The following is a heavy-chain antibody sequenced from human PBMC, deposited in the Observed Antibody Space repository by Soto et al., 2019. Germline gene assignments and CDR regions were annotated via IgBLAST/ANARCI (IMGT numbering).Heavy chain of an antibody. CDR1: GFTFSSYG. CDR3: AKDYGDWTGLYYYGMDV. Sequence: SLRLSCAASGFTFSSYGMHWVRQAPGKGLEWVAVIWYNGSDKKYADPVKGRFTISRDNSEKTLYLQMNSLRAEDTAVYYCAKDYGDWTGLYYYGMDVWGQGTTVTVSS. CDR2: IWYNGSDK. V-gene: IGHV3-33*06. D-gene: IGHD4-17*01. J-gene: IGHJ6*02.